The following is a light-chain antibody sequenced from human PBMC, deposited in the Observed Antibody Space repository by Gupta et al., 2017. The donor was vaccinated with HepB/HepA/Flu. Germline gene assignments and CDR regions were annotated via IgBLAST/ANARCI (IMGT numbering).Light chain of an antibody. CDR3: QQYDSVLALT. Sequence: DIQMTQSPSSLSASVRDRITTTCQASQDISNYLNWYQQNPGNAAKILIYDEAHLETGVPSRWSRSRSATEFSFIISSLQPEDIATYYCQQYDSVLALTFGGGTKVEIK. CDR1: QDISNY. J-gene: IGKJ4*01. V-gene: IGKV1-33*01. CDR2: DEA.